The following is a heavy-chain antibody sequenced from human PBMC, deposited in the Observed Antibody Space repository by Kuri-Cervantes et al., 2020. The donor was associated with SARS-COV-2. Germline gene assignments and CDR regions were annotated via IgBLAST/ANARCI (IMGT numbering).Heavy chain of an antibody. V-gene: IGHV4-38-2*01. CDR2: IYDTGSN. J-gene: IGHJ5*02. CDR3: ARHPLDQVLWIGAYWFDH. D-gene: IGHD3-10*01. CDR1: GYSISSAYY. Sequence: SETLSLTCSVSGYSISSAYYCGWIRQPPGKGLECIGSIYDTGSNPSNPSLKSRAPISVDTSKTQFYLKLSSVTAADTAIYYCARHPLDQVLWIGAYWFDHWGQGTLVTVSS.